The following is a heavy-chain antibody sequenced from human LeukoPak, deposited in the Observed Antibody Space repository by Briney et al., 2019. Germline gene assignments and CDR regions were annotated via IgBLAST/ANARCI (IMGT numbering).Heavy chain of an antibody. J-gene: IGHJ6*04. Sequence: PGGSLRICCAASWFTFSGSAMDWVRQASGEGLKWVCRIRSKANSYAPSYAASVKGRFTISRDDSKNTAYLQMNSLKTEDTAVYYCTRPHYYGSGSHHRDVWGKGTTVAVSS. CDR1: WFTFSGSA. CDR2: IRSKANSYAP. V-gene: IGHV3-73*01. D-gene: IGHD3-10*01. CDR3: TRPHYYGSGSHHRDV.